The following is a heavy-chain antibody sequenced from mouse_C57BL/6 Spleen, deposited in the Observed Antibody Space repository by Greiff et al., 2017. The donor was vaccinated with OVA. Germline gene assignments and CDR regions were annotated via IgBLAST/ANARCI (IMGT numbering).Heavy chain of an antibody. CDR2: INPNNGGT. J-gene: IGHJ3*01. V-gene: IGHV1-22*01. CDR1: GYTFTDYN. Sequence: EVQLQQSGPELVKPGASVKMSCKASGYTFTDYNMHWVKQSHGKSLEWIGYINPNNGGTSYNQKFKGKATLTVNKSSSTAYMELRSLTSEDSAVYYCARGGPYDYDSWFAYWGQGTLVTVSA. CDR3: ARGGPYDYDSWFAY. D-gene: IGHD2-4*01.